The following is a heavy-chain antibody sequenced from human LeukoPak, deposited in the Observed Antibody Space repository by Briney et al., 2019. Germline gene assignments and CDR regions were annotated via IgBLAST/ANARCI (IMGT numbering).Heavy chain of an antibody. CDR1: GFTFSSYA. CDR2: ISGSGGST. J-gene: IGHJ4*02. Sequence: PGGSLRLSCAASGFTFSSYAMSWVRQAPGKGLEWVSAISGSGGSTYYADSVKGRFTISRDNSKNTLYLQMNSLRAEDTAVYYCARLTIGDYGDRESGFDYWGQGTLVTVSS. D-gene: IGHD4-17*01. V-gene: IGHV3-23*01. CDR3: ARLTIGDYGDRESGFDY.